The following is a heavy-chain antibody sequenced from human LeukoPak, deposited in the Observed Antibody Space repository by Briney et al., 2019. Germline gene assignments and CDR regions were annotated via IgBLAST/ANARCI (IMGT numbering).Heavy chain of an antibody. CDR1: GFTFSSYA. J-gene: IGHJ4*02. D-gene: IGHD1-14*01. Sequence: PGGSLRLSCAVSGFTFSSYAMNWVRQAPGKGLEWVSGISGSGAGTYYADSVKGRFTISRDNSKNTLYLQMNSLRVEDTAVYYCAKGWGTLDYWGQGTLVTVSS. CDR2: ISGSGAGT. CDR3: AKGWGTLDY. V-gene: IGHV3-23*01.